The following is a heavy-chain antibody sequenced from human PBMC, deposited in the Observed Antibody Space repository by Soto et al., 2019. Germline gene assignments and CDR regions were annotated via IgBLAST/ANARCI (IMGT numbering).Heavy chain of an antibody. CDR1: GFTFSDYY. CDR3: ARDTGTSPHYYYYYGMDV. Sequence: GGSLRLSCAASGFTFSDYYMSWIRQAPGKGLEWVSYISSSGSTIYYADSVKGRFTISRDNAKNSLYLQMNSLRAEDTAVYYCARDTGTSPHYYYYYGMDVWGQGTTVTVSS. CDR2: ISSSGSTI. J-gene: IGHJ6*02. D-gene: IGHD1-1*01. V-gene: IGHV3-11*01.